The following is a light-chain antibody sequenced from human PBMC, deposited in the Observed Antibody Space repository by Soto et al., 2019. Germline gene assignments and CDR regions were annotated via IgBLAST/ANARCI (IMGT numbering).Light chain of an antibody. V-gene: IGKV3-11*01. Sequence: EIVLTQSPATLSLSPGERATLSCRASQSVSSYLAWYQQKPGQAPRLLIYDASNRATGIPARFSGSGSGTDLTLTISSLEPEDFAICCCQQRSNWPPVTFGGGTKVEIK. J-gene: IGKJ4*01. CDR3: QQRSNWPPVT. CDR1: QSVSSY. CDR2: DAS.